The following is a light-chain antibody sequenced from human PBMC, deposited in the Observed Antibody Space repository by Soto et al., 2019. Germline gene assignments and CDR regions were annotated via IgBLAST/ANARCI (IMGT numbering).Light chain of an antibody. J-gene: IGLJ1*01. CDR2: GNT. CDR1: SSNIGAVYD. Sequence: QPVLTQPPSVSGAPGQRVTISCTGSSSNIGAVYDVHWYQHLPGTAPKLLIYGNTNRPSGVPDRFSGSKSGASAFLAITGLQAEDEADYYCQSYDNSLSGYVFGTGTKLTVL. CDR3: QSYDNSLSGYV. V-gene: IGLV1-40*01.